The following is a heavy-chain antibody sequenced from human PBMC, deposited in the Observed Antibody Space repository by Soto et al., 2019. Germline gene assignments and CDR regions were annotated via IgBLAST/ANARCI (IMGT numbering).Heavy chain of an antibody. CDR2: IKQDGSEK. Sequence: PGGSLRLSCAASGSTFSSYWMSWVRQAPGKGLEWVANIKQDGSEKYYVDSVKGRFTISRDNAKNSLYLQMNSLRAEDTAVYYCAIRSKYSSSSSLWSYWGQGTLVTVSS. D-gene: IGHD6-6*01. J-gene: IGHJ4*02. CDR3: AIRSKYSSSSSLWSY. CDR1: GSTFSSYW. V-gene: IGHV3-7*03.